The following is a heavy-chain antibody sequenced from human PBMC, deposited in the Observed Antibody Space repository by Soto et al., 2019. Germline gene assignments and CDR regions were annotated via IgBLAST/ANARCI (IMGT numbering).Heavy chain of an antibody. CDR2: IRSKANSYAT. D-gene: IGHD1-26*01. Sequence: LRLSCAASGFTFSGSAMHRVRQASGKGLEWVGRIRSKANSYATAYAASVKGRFTISRDDSKNTAYLQMNSLKTEDTAVYYCTTPPPPDSGSYELDYWGQGTLVNVSS. CDR1: GFTFSGSA. J-gene: IGHJ4*02. CDR3: TTPPPPDSGSYELDY. V-gene: IGHV3-73*01.